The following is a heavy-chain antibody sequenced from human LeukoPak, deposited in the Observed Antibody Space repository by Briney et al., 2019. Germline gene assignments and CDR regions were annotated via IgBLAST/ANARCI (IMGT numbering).Heavy chain of an antibody. CDR1: GFTFSSAW. V-gene: IGHV3-21*01. D-gene: IGHD3-16*01. CDR3: ARGGGQYDY. Sequence: PGGSLRLSCAAYGFTFSSAWMSWVRQAPGKGLEWVSSISSSSNYISYADSVKGRFTISRDNAKNSLYLQMNSLRAEDTAVYYCARGGGQYDYWGQGTLVTVSS. J-gene: IGHJ4*02. CDR2: ISSSSNYI.